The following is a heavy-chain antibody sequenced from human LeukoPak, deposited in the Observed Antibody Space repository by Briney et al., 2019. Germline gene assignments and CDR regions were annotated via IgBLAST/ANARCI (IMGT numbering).Heavy chain of an antibody. CDR3: AGNRNALGDVNWLDP. V-gene: IGHV4-59*01. Sequence: SETLSLTCTVSGASISGYYWNWIRQSPGKGLEWIAFIYDTGSSNYNPSLRSRVTISVDTSKNQFSPKLKSVTAADTSVYYCAGNRNALGDVNWLDPWGQGTLVTVSS. J-gene: IGHJ5*02. CDR2: IYDTGSS. D-gene: IGHD3-16*01. CDR1: GASISGYY.